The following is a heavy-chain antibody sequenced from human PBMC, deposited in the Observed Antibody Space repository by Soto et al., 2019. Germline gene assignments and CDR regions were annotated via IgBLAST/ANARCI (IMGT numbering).Heavy chain of an antibody. CDR1: GFTFDDYA. CDR2: ISWNSGSI. Sequence: GGSLRLSCAASGFTFDDYAMHWVRQAPGKGLEWVSGISWNSGSIGYADSVKGRFTISRDNAKNSLYLQMNSLRAEDTALYYCAKDIGRTTLSWFDPWGQGTLVTVSS. CDR3: AKDIGRTTLSWFDP. V-gene: IGHV3-9*01. J-gene: IGHJ5*02. D-gene: IGHD1-1*01.